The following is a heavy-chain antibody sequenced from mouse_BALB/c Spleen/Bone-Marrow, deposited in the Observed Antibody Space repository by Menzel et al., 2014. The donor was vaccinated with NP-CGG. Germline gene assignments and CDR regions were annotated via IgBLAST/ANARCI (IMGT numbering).Heavy chain of an antibody. D-gene: IGHD2-1*01. J-gene: IGHJ3*01. Sequence: VQLQQSGPELVKPWASVKISCKASGYSFTAYYIHWVKQSHVKSLEWIGRINPYNGATSYNQNFKDKASLTVDKSSSTAYMELHSLTSEDSAVYYCARKGNYGWFAYWGQGTLVTVSA. CDR1: GYSFTAYY. V-gene: IGHV1-26*01. CDR3: ARKGNYGWFAY. CDR2: INPYNGAT.